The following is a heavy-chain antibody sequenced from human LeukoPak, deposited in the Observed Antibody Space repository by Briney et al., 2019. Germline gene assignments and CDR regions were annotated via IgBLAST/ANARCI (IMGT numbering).Heavy chain of an antibody. V-gene: IGHV4-34*01. CDR3: ARVTGYMIEDYFDY. CDR2: INHSGST. CDR1: GGSFSGYY. Sequence: MSSETLSLTCAAYGGSFSGYYWSWIRQPPGKGLEWIGEINHSGSTNYNPSLKSRVTISVDTSKNQFSLKLSSVTAADTAVYYCARVTGYMIEDYFDYWGQGTLVTVSS. D-gene: IGHD3-22*01. J-gene: IGHJ4*02.